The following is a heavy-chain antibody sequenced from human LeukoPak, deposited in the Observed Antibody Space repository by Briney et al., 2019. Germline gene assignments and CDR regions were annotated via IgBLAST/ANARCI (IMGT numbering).Heavy chain of an antibody. V-gene: IGHV3-21*01. D-gene: IGHD3-10*01. CDR3: ARDQDAAMVRGALLYFHYYYGMDV. CDR1: GFTFRSYS. CDR2: ISSSSSYI. Sequence: GGSLRLSCAASGFTFRSYSMNWVRQAPGKGLEWVSSISSSSSYIYYADSVKGRFTISRDNAKNSLYLQMNSLRAEDTAVYYCARDQDAAMVRGALLYFHYYYGMDVWGQGTTVTVSS. J-gene: IGHJ6*02.